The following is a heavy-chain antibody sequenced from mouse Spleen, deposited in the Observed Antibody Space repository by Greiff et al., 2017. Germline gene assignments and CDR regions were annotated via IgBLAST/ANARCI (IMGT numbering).Heavy chain of an antibody. CDR3: ARGLLLDY. V-gene: IGHV14-2*01. J-gene: IGHJ2*01. D-gene: IGHD2-3*01. CDR2: IDPEGGET. Sequence: VQLKQSGAELVKPGASVKLSCTASGFNINDYYMHWVKQRTEQGLEWIGRIDPEGGETKYAPKFQGKATITVDTSSNTLYLQLSSLTSEDTADYYCARGLLLDYWGQGTTLTVSS. CDR1: GFNINDYY.